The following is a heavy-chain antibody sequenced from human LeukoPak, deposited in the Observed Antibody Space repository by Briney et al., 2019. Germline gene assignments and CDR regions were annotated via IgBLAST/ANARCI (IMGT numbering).Heavy chain of an antibody. CDR3: AREVRFLEWPDAFDI. J-gene: IGHJ3*02. CDR1: GGSISSGGYY. CDR2: IYHSGST. D-gene: IGHD3-3*01. V-gene: IGHV4-30-2*01. Sequence: SETLSLTCTVSGGSISSGGYYWSWIRQPPGKGLEWIGYIYHSGSTYYNPSLKSRVPISVDRSKNQFSLKLSSVTAADTAVYYCAREVRFLEWPDAFDIWGQGTMVTVSS.